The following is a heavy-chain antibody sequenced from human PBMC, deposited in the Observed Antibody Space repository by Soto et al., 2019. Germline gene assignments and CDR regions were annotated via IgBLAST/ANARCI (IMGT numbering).Heavy chain of an antibody. V-gene: IGHV3-30*18. CDR1: GFTFRSYG. J-gene: IGHJ6*02. Sequence: VQLVESGGGVVQPGRFLRLSCAASGFTFRSYGMHWVRQAPGKGLEWVALMSFDGSNKYYADSVRGRFTISSDNSKSTLYLQMDILRPEDTAVYYCAKEFGWELQLSHPYYNSGMDVWGQGTTVTVSS. CDR2: MSFDGSNK. D-gene: IGHD1-1*01. CDR3: AKEFGWELQLSHPYYNSGMDV.